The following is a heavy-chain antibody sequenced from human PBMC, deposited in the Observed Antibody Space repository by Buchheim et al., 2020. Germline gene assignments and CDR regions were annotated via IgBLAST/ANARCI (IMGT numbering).Heavy chain of an antibody. CDR3: ARDPEYSSSSRGYYYYYGMDV. CDR2: ISSSGSTI. V-gene: IGHV3-48*03. D-gene: IGHD6-6*01. J-gene: IGHJ6*02. Sequence: EVQLVESGGGLVQPGGSLRLSCAASGFTFSSYEMNWVRQAPGKGLEWVSYISSSGSTIYYADSVKGRFTISRDNAKNSLYLQMNSLRAEDTAVYYCARDPEYSSSSRGYYYYYGMDVWGQGTT. CDR1: GFTFSSYE.